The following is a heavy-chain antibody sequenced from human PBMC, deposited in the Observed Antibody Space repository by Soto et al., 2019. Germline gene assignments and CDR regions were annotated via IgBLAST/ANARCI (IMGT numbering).Heavy chain of an antibody. D-gene: IGHD4-17*01. CDR1: GGSVNSDNFS. CDR2: LHNGGAA. V-gene: IGHV4-39*01. J-gene: IGHJ6*03. Sequence: QLRLQESGPRLLRPSATLSLTCAVSGGSVNSDNFSWGWVRQPPGKGPEWVATLHNGGAANSNPSLLGRVSISMDTSRNEISMQLTSVTAADTSLYYVVRLPPTVTPGRNFYFYMDVWGKVTTVTVSS. CDR3: VRLPPTVTPGRNFYFYMDV.